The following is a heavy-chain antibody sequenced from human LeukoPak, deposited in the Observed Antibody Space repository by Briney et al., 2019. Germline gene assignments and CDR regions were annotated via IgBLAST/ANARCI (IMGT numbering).Heavy chain of an antibody. CDR2: IWSNGINK. Sequence: PGGSLRLSCAASGFTFSNFGMHWVRQAPGKGLQWLAVIWSNGINKYYTESVKGRFTISRDNSQDTLDLHLNSLRAEDTALYYCVKERGPFVGFDHWGQGILVTVSS. V-gene: IGHV3-33*06. CDR3: VKERGPFVGFDH. J-gene: IGHJ4*02. CDR1: GFTFSNFG. D-gene: IGHD2-21*01.